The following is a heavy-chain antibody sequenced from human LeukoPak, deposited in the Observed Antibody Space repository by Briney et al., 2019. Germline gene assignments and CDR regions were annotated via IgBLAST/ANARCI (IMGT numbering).Heavy chain of an antibody. CDR3: ARDMGDY. CDR1: GYAFTSYH. Sequence: ASVKVSCKSSGYAFTSYHIHWMRQAPGQGLEWMGIINPSGGSTSYAQKFQGRVTMTRDTSTSTVYMELSSLRSEDTAVYYCARDMGDYWGQGTLVTVSS. V-gene: IGHV1-46*01. CDR2: INPSGGST. J-gene: IGHJ4*02.